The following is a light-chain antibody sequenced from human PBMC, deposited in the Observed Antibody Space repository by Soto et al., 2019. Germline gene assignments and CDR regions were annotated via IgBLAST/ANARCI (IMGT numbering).Light chain of an antibody. J-gene: IGKJ4*01. CDR3: HQHNKWPST. V-gene: IGKV3-15*01. CDR2: DAS. CDR1: QYVRSN. Sequence: EIVMTQSPATLSVAPGERATLSCRASQYVRSNLVWYQQKPGQPPRLLLYDASQMAANIPARFSGSGFGTDFTLTIDSLQSEDFAIYFCHQHNKWPSTFGGGTTVEI.